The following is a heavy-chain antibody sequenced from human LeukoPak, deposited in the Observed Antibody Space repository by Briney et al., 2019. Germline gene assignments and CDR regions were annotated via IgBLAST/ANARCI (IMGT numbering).Heavy chain of an antibody. D-gene: IGHD1-26*01. J-gene: IGHJ6*03. V-gene: IGHV4-39*07. CDR1: GGSISSSSYY. CDR2: VYHNGET. CDR3: VTPRSWELSDMAV. Sequence: SETLSLTCTVSGGSISSSSYYWAWIRQSPGTGLEWIGSVYHNGETYYNPSLKSRVIISVDTSKNEFSLRLTSVTAADTAVYYCVTPRSWELSDMAVWGKGTTVIVSS.